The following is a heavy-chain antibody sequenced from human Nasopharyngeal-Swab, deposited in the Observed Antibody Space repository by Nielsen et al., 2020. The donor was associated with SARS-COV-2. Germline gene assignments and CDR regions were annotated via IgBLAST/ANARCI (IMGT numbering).Heavy chain of an antibody. J-gene: IGHJ6*03. CDR3: ARVRRVAAAGDSARVGGISAPRPSHYYYYMDV. D-gene: IGHD6-13*01. CDR2: IYSGGST. Sequence: WIRQPPGQGLERVSAIYSGGSTYYADSVKGRFAISRHNSKNTLYLQMNSLRAEDTAVYYCARVRRVAAAGDSARVGGISAPRPSHYYYYMDVWGKGTTVTVSS. V-gene: IGHV3-53*04.